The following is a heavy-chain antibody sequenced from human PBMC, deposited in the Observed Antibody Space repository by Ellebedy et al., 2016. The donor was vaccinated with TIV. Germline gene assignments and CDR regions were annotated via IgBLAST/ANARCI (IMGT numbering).Heavy chain of an antibody. Sequence: MPSETLSLTCTVSGGSISSYYWSWIRRPPGKGLEWIGYIYYSGSTNYNPSLKSRVTISVDTSKNQFFLKLSSVTAADTAVYYCARGFYDFWSGYYHSVLGYGMDVWGQGTTVTVSS. V-gene: IGHV4-59*01. D-gene: IGHD3-3*01. CDR2: IYYSGST. CDR1: GGSISSYY. J-gene: IGHJ6*02. CDR3: ARGFYDFWSGYYHSVLGYGMDV.